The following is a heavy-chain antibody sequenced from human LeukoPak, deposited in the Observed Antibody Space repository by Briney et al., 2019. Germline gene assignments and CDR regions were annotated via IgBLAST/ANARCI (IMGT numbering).Heavy chain of an antibody. CDR3: ARSYYFGSGSYYNPYWYFDL. Sequence: SETLSLTCTVSGGSISSYYWSWIRQPPGKGLEWIGHIYYSGSTNYNPSLKSRVTISVDTSKNQFSLKLSSVTAADTAVYYCARSYYFGSGSYYNPYWYFDLWGRGTLVTVSS. CDR2: IYYSGST. D-gene: IGHD3-10*01. V-gene: IGHV4-59*01. J-gene: IGHJ2*01. CDR1: GGSISSYY.